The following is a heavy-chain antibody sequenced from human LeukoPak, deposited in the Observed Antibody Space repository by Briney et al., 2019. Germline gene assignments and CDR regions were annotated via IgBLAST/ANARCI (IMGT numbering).Heavy chain of an antibody. J-gene: IGHJ4*02. D-gene: IGHD6-19*01. V-gene: IGHV3-30*18. CDR2: ISYDGSNK. CDR3: AKDLSSGSRRAY. Sequence: PGGSLRLSCAASGFTLSTYGMHWVRQAPGKGLEWVAVISYDGSNKYYADSAKGRFTISRDNSKNTLYLQMNSLRAEDTGVYYCAKDLSSGSRRAYWGQGTLVTVSS. CDR1: GFTLSTYG.